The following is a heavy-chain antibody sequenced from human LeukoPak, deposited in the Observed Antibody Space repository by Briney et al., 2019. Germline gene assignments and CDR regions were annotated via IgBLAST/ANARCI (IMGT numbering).Heavy chain of an antibody. CDR3: ARDRVLWFGESYYYYYMDV. CDR1: GYTFTGYY. D-gene: IGHD3-10*01. CDR2: INPNSGGT. J-gene: IGHJ6*03. Sequence: ASVKVSCKASGYTFTGYYMHWVRQAPGQGLEWMGWINPNSGGTNYAQKFQGRVTMTRDTSISTAYMELSRLRSDDTAVYYCARDRVLWFGESYYYYYMDVWGKGTTVTVSS. V-gene: IGHV1-2*02.